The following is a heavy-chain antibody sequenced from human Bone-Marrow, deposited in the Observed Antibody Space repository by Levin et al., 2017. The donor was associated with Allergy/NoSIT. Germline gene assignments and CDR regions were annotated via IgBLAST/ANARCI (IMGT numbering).Heavy chain of an antibody. CDR3: AATTRGYSSGLDF. D-gene: IGHD5-18*01. CDR1: GFTFANYA. J-gene: IGHJ4*02. CDR2: IDSHGGST. Sequence: GGSLRLSCAASGFTFANYAFHWVRQAPGKRLEYISGIDSHGGSTDYANSVKGRFTISRDNSKNTVYLQMDNLRVEDLAVYYCAATTRGYSSGLDFWGQGTQVTVSS. V-gene: IGHV3-64*04.